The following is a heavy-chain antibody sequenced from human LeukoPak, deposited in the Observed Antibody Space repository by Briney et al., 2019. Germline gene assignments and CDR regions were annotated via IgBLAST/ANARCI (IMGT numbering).Heavy chain of an antibody. CDR1: GDSMNNYY. Sequence: PSETLSLTCTVSGDSMNNYYWSWIRQPPGKGLEWIVNINYSGSTNSNPSLKSRATISVDMSRKHFFLDLSSVTAADTAVYYCARAVHYSGTSDQYTGGWYYFDFWGQGTLVTVSS. CDR3: ARAVHYSGTSDQYTGGWYYFDF. V-gene: IGHV4-59*01. J-gene: IGHJ4*02. D-gene: IGHD3-10*01. CDR2: INYSGST.